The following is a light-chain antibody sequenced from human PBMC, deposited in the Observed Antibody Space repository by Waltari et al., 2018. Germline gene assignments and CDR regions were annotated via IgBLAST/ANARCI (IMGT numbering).Light chain of an antibody. Sequence: EIVLTQSPGTLSLSPGERATISCGASQTVARNYLAWYQQKPGQAPRLLIHSASSRAPGIPDRFSGSGSGTDFTLTISRLEPEDFAVYHCQQYATSPLTFGGGTKVEIK. J-gene: IGKJ4*01. CDR2: SAS. CDR3: QQYATSPLT. CDR1: QTVARNY. V-gene: IGKV3-20*01.